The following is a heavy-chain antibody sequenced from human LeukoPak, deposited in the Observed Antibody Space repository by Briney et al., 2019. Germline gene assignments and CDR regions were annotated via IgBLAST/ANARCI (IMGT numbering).Heavy chain of an antibody. CDR3: ARLTDY. V-gene: IGHV3-48*01. J-gene: IGHJ4*02. Sequence: GGSLRLSCAVSGFICSSASMNWLRQAPGKGLEWVSFISTSGTIYYADSVKGRFTISRDNAKNSLYLQMNSLRAEDTAVYYCARLTDYWGQGTLVTVSS. CDR1: GFICSSAS. CDR2: ISTSGTI.